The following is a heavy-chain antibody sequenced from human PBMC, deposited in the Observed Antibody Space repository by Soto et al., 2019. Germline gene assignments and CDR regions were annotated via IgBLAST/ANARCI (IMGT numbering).Heavy chain of an antibody. CDR1: GFTFRNAW. CDR2: IKSQTDGGTT. V-gene: IGHV3-15*07. D-gene: IGHD5-18*01. J-gene: IGHJ4*02. CDR3: TTAPSVTHFDF. Sequence: PGGSLRLSCTGSGFTFRNAWMSWVRQTSGKGLAWVGRIKSQTDGGTTDYAAPVKGTFTISRDDSKTTLYLQMNSLKTADTAVYYCTTAPSVTHFDFWGQGTLVTVSS.